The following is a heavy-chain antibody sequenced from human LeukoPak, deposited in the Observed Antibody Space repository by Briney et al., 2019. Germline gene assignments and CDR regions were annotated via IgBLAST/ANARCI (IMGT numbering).Heavy chain of an antibody. Sequence: PWETLSLTCTVSGGSISSRRYYWGWIRQPPGQGLEWIGSIYNSGIMYYDPSLKSRVTISVDTSKNQFSLNLISVTAADTAVYYCARHVGRAGDEPYFDYWGQGALVTVSS. J-gene: IGHJ4*02. CDR1: GGSISSRRYY. V-gene: IGHV4-39*01. D-gene: IGHD4-17*01. CDR3: ARHVGRAGDEPYFDY. CDR2: IYNSGIM.